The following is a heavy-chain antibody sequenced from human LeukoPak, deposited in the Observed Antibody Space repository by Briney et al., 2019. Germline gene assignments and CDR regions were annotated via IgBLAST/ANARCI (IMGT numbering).Heavy chain of an antibody. CDR2: IVVGSDNT. V-gene: IGHV1-58*02. Sequence: GTSVKVSCKASGFTFSNSAMQWVRQARGQRLEWIGWIVVGSDNTNCAQKFQERVTITRDMSTSTAYMELNSLKSEDTTVYYCARDLGYSSSSPSGGAFDIWGQGTMVTVSS. J-gene: IGHJ3*02. D-gene: IGHD6-6*01. CDR3: ARDLGYSSSSPSGGAFDI. CDR1: GFTFSNSA.